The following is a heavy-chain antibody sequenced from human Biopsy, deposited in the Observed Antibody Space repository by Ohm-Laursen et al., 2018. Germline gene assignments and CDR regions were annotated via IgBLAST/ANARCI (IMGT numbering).Heavy chain of an antibody. CDR3: ARATLDYYDSNGYGADAFDI. V-gene: IGHV1-46*01. CDR2: INPSLGST. J-gene: IGHJ3*02. Sequence: EASVKVSCKASGYTFTRYYMHWVRQAPGQGLQWMGLINPSLGSTGSAQKFEGRFTMTRDTSTSTFYMELSSLRSEDTAIYYCARATLDYYDSNGYGADAFDIWGQGTMVTVSS. D-gene: IGHD3-22*01. CDR1: GYTFTRYY.